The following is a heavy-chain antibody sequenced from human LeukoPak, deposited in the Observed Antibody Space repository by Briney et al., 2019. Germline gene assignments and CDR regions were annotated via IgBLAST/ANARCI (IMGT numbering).Heavy chain of an antibody. V-gene: IGHV3-33*08. CDR3: ARDRAERYFDY. Sequence: PGGSLRLSCAASGLTFSSYGMHWVRQAPGKGLEWVAFIWYDGSNKYYADSVKGRFTISRDNSKNTLHLQMNSLRGEDTAVYYCARDRAERYFDYWGQGALVTVSS. D-gene: IGHD3-10*01. J-gene: IGHJ4*02. CDR2: IWYDGSNK. CDR1: GLTFSSYG.